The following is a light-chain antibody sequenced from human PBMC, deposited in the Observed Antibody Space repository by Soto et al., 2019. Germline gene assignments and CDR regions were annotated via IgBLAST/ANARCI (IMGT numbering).Light chain of an antibody. CDR3: QQSGSSPRT. Sequence: EIVLPQSPGTLSLSPGESATRSCRASQSVSRVYLAWYHHKPGQAPRLLIFGASIRSAGIPYRFTGSGSGADFTLTISRLEPEDFAVYYCQQSGSSPRTFGQGTKVEIK. CDR2: GAS. J-gene: IGKJ1*01. V-gene: IGKV3-20*01. CDR1: QSVSRVY.